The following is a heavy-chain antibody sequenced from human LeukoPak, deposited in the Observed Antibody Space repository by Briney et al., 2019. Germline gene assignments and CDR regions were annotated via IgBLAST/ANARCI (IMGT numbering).Heavy chain of an antibody. CDR1: GFTFSSYA. D-gene: IGHD4-17*01. CDR2: ISGSGGST. Sequence: GGSLRLSCAASGFTFSSYAMSWVRQAPGKGLEWVSAISGSGGSTHYADSVKGRFTISRDNSKNTLYLQMNSLRAEDTAVYYCATDGDPREFDYWGQGTLVTVSS. J-gene: IGHJ4*02. V-gene: IGHV3-23*01. CDR3: ATDGDPREFDY.